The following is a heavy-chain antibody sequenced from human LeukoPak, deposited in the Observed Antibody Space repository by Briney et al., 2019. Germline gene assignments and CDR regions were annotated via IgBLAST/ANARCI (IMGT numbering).Heavy chain of an antibody. J-gene: IGHJ4*02. Sequence: GASVKLSCKASGGTFSSYAISWVRQAPGQGLEWMGRIIPIFGIANYAQKFQGRVTITADKSTSTAYMELSSLRSEDTAVYHCAREAGIQLWSYFDYWGQGTLVTVSS. CDR2: IIPIFGIA. CDR3: AREAGIQLWSYFDY. V-gene: IGHV1-69*04. CDR1: GGTFSSYA. D-gene: IGHD5-18*01.